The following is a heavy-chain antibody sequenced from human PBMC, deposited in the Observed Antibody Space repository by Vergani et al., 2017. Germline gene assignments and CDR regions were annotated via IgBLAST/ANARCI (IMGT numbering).Heavy chain of an antibody. CDR3: AREQGIAAAGLLYYYNGMDV. V-gene: IGHV3-49*04. Sequence: EVQLVESGGGLVQPGRSLRLSCTAPGFTFGDYAMSWVRQAPGKGLEWVGFIRSKAYGGTTEYAASVKGRFNISRDDYKSIAYLQMNSLRAEDTAVYYCAREQGIAAAGLLYYYNGMDVWGQGTTVTVSS. D-gene: IGHD6-13*01. CDR2: IRSKAYGGTT. CDR1: GFTFGDYA. J-gene: IGHJ6*02.